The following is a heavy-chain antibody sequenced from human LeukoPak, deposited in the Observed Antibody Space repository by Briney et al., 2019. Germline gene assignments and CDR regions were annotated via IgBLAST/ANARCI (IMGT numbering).Heavy chain of an antibody. Sequence: PGGSLRLSCTASGFTFGDYALTWVRQAPGKGLEWVAYIRGTSYGGTPEHAASVKSRFTISRDDSKGVAYLQMSSLKSEDTGLYYCARDPQADYYFDHWGRGTLVTVSS. V-gene: IGHV3-49*04. D-gene: IGHD4-11*01. CDR1: GFTFGDYA. J-gene: IGHJ2*01. CDR3: ARDPQADYYFDH. CDR2: IRGTSYGGTP.